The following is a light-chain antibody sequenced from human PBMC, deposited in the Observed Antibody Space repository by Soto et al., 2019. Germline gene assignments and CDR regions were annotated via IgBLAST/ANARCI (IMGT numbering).Light chain of an antibody. V-gene: IGKV1-33*01. J-gene: IGKJ4*01. CDR1: QDISNY. CDR2: DAS. Sequence: DIQMTQSPSSLSASVGDRVTFTCQASQDISNYLNWYQQKPGKAPKLLIYDASNLETGVPSRFSRSGSGTDVTFTISSLQPEYIATYYCQQYDNLPTFGGGTKVEIK. CDR3: QQYDNLPT.